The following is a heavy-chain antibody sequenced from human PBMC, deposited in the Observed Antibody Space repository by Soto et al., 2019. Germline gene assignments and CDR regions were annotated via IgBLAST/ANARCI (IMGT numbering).Heavy chain of an antibody. Sequence: QVQLQESGPGLVTPSETLSLTCSVSGGSISSYYWSWIRQPPGKGLEWIGYIFYTGSTIYNPSLKSRVTISVAPSKSQFSLRLSSVTAADTAVYYCASQVYNGGHYVFDYWGQGTLVTVSS. CDR3: ASQVYNGGHYVFDY. CDR1: GGSISSYY. D-gene: IGHD3-10*02. J-gene: IGHJ4*02. V-gene: IGHV4-59*08. CDR2: IFYTGST.